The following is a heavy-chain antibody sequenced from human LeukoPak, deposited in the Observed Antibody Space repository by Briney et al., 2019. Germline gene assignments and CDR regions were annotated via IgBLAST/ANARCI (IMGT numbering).Heavy chain of an antibody. V-gene: IGHV4-59*01. CDR1: GGSIRSDY. CDR3: ARARYANAWYAFDI. CDR2: LSHSGSS. Sequence: SETLSLTCTVSGGSIRSDYWSWIRRPPGRGLEWIAYLSHSGSSDSNPSLTSRVTTLVDTSKNQFSLKLTSVTAADTAVYYCARARYANAWYAFDIWGHGTMVTVSS. D-gene: IGHD2-2*01. J-gene: IGHJ3*02.